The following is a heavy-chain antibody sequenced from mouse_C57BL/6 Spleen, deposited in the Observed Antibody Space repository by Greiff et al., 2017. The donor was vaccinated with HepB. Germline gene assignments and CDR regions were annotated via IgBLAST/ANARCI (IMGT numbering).Heavy chain of an antibody. Sequence: EVMLMESGEGLVKPGGSLKLSCAASGFTFSSYAMSWVRQTPEKRLEWVAYISSGGDYIYYADTVKGRFTISRDNARNTLYLQMSSLKSEDTAMYYCTRIITTVVARYFDVWGTGTTVTVSS. V-gene: IGHV5-9-1*02. CDR3: TRIITTVVARYFDV. CDR1: GFTFSSYA. J-gene: IGHJ1*03. D-gene: IGHD1-1*01. CDR2: ISSGGDYI.